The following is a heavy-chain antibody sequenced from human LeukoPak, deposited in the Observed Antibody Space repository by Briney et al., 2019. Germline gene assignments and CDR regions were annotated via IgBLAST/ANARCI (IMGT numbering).Heavy chain of an antibody. V-gene: IGHV1-69*05. CDR2: IIPIFGTA. D-gene: IGHD6-13*01. J-gene: IGHJ4*02. Sequence: ASVKVSCKASGGTFSSYAISWVRQAPGQGLEWMGGIIPIFGTANYAQKFQGRVTITTDESTSTAYMELSSLRSEDTAVYYCASRRSQQLPTVELDYWGQGTLVTVSS. CDR1: GGTFSSYA. CDR3: ASRRSQQLPTVELDY.